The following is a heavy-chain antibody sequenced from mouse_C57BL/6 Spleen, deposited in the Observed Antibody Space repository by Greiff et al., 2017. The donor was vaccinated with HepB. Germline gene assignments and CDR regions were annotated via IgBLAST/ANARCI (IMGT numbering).Heavy chain of an antibody. Sequence: VQLQQSGAELARPGASVKLSCKASGYTFTSYGISWVKQRTGQGLEWIGEIYPRSGNTYYNEKFQGKATLTADKSSSTAYMELRSLTSEDSAVYFCARDRSGDGNYSFAYWGQGTLVTVSA. CDR1: GYTFTSYG. D-gene: IGHD2-1*01. CDR2: IYPRSGNT. J-gene: IGHJ3*01. CDR3: ARDRSGDGNYSFAY. V-gene: IGHV1-81*01.